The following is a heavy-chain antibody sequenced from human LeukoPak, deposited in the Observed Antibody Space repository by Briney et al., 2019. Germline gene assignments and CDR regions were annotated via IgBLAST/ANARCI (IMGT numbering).Heavy chain of an antibody. CDR1: GGSISSGGYY. V-gene: IGHV4-31*03. CDR3: AGYSSSTSCYTGIVGFDP. D-gene: IGHD2-2*02. CDR2: IYYSGST. J-gene: IGHJ5*02. Sequence: SETLSLTCTVSGGSISSGGYYWSWIRQHPGKGLEWIGYIYYSGSTYYNPSLKSRVTISVDTSKNQFSLKLSSVTAADTAVYYCAGYSSSTSCYTGIVGFDPWGQGTLVTVSS.